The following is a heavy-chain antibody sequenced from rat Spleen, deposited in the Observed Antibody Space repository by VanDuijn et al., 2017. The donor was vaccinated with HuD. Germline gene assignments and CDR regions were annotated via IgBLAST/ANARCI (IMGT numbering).Heavy chain of an antibody. Sequence: EVQLVESGGGLVQPGRSLKLSCAASGFTFSNFHMAWVRQAPTKGLEWVAYISSGGVTTYYRDSVKGRFTISRDNARSTLYLQMDTLRSDDTATYYCATGAGTWFAYWGQGTLVTVSS. CDR3: ATGAGTWFAY. D-gene: IGHD1-12*02. CDR1: GFTFSNFH. J-gene: IGHJ3*01. V-gene: IGHV5-27*01. CDR2: ISSGGVTT.